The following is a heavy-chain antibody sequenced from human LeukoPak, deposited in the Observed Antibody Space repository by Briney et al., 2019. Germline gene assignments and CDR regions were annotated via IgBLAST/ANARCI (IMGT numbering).Heavy chain of an antibody. Sequence: AGGSLRLSCAASGFTFSSYWMHWVRQAPGKGLEWVSVIFSGGSTYYADSVKGRFTISRDDSKNTVYLQMNSLRAEDTSVYFCARGGESSGYYYADYWGQGTLVTVSS. V-gene: IGHV3-66*01. J-gene: IGHJ4*02. D-gene: IGHD3-22*01. CDR3: ARGGESSGYYYADY. CDR2: IFSGGST. CDR1: GFTFSSYW.